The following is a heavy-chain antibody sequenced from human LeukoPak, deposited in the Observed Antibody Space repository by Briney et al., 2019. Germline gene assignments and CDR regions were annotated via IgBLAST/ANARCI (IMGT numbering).Heavy chain of an antibody. CDR1: GFTVSSNY. CDR3: ARERSLGFGELLSRYYYYYGMDV. J-gene: IGHJ6*02. D-gene: IGHD3-10*01. CDR2: IYSGGST. V-gene: IGHV3-66*01. Sequence: GGSLRLSCAASGFTVSSNYMSWVRQAPGKGLEWVSVIYSGGSTYYADSVKGRFTISRDNSKNTLYLQMNSLRAEDTAVYYCARERSLGFGELLSRYYYYYGMDVWGQGTTVTVSS.